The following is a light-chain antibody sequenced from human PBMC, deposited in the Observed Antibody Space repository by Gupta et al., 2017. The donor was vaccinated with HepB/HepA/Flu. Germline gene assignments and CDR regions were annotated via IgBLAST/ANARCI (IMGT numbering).Light chain of an antibody. Sequence: EIVLTQSPATLSLSPGERATLSCRASQSVGDFLAWYQHKPGQPPRLLIHGASNRVTGTPARFSGSGSGTDFTLTISSREPEDFAVYYWQQRSSWLTFGGGTKVEMK. V-gene: IGKV3-11*01. J-gene: IGKJ4*01. CDR2: GAS. CDR1: QSVGDF. CDR3: QQRSSWLT.